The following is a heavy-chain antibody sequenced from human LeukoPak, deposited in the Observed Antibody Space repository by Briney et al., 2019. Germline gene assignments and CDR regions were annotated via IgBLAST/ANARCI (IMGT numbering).Heavy chain of an antibody. V-gene: IGHV5-51*01. CDR3: ARTYYDSSGNYYVFDY. CDR2: IYPGDSDT. Sequence: GESLKISCKGFGYSFTSYWIAWVRQMPGKGLEWMGIIYPGDSDTRYSPSFQGQVTISADKSINTAYLQWSSLKASDTATYYCARTYYDSSGNYYVFDYWGQGTLVTVSS. CDR1: GYSFTSYW. D-gene: IGHD3-22*01. J-gene: IGHJ4*02.